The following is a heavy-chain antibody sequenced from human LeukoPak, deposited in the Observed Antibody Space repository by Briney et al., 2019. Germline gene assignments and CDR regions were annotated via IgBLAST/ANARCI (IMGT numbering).Heavy chain of an antibody. Sequence: SETLSLTCTVSGGSISSYYWSWIRQPPGKGLEWIGYIYYSGSTNYNPSLKSRVTISVDTSKNQFSLKLSSVTAADTAVYYCARDRPSSSPFAAFDIWGQGTMVTVSS. CDR1: GGSISSYY. V-gene: IGHV4-59*01. D-gene: IGHD6-6*01. CDR2: IYYSGST. CDR3: ARDRPSSSPFAAFDI. J-gene: IGHJ3*02.